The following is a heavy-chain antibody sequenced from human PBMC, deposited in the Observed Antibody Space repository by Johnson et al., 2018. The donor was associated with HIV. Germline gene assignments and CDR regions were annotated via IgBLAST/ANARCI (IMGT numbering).Heavy chain of an antibody. CDR3: AGLGGSHDAFDI. D-gene: IGHD1-26*01. V-gene: IGHV3-74*02. Sequence: VQLVESGGGVVQPGRSLRLSCAASGFTFSSYWMHWVRQAPGKGLVWVSRINSDGSSTSYADSVKGRFTISRDNAKNTLYLQMNSLRAEDTAVYYCAGLGGSHDAFDIWGQGTMVTVSS. J-gene: IGHJ3*02. CDR1: GFTFSSYW. CDR2: INSDGSST.